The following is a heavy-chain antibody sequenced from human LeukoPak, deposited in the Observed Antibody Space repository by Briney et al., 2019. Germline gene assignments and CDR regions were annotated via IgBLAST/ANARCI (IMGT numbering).Heavy chain of an antibody. CDR3: AKDSGPISYYHYGMGV. CDR1: GFTFDDYA. Sequence: PGGSLRLSCAASGFTFDDYAMHWVRQAPGKGLEWVSGISWNSGSIGYADSVKGRFTISRDNAKNSLYLQMNSLRAEDTALYYCAKDSGPISYYHYGMGVWGQGTTVTVSS. V-gene: IGHV3-9*01. CDR2: ISWNSGSI. J-gene: IGHJ6*02. D-gene: IGHD6-25*01.